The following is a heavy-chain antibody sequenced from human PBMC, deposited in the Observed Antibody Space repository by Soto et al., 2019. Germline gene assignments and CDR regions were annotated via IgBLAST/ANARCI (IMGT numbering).Heavy chain of an antibody. J-gene: IGHJ4*02. CDR3: AKDRYSSGAIDY. V-gene: IGHV3-23*01. CDR1: GFTFSSYA. CDR2: ISGSGGST. D-gene: IGHD3-22*01. Sequence: EVQLLESGGGLVQPGGSLRLSCAASGFTFSSYAMSWVRQAPGKGLEWVSAISGSGGSTYYADSVKGRFTISRDNSENTLYLQMNSLRAEDTAVYYCAKDRYSSGAIDYWGQGTLVTVSS.